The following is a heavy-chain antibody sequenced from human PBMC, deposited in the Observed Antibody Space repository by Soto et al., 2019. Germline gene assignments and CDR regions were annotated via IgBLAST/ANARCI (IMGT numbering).Heavy chain of an antibody. J-gene: IGHJ6*02. D-gene: IGHD6-19*01. CDR2: ISAYNGNT. CDR3: ARDHDIAVAGTGRYYGMDV. CDR1: GYTFTSYG. Sequence: ASVKVSCKASGYTFTSYGISWVRQAPGQGLEWMGWISAYNGNTNYARKLQGRVTMTTDTSTSTAYMELRSLRSDDTAVYYCARDHDIAVAGTGRYYGMDVWGQGTTVTVSS. V-gene: IGHV1-18*01.